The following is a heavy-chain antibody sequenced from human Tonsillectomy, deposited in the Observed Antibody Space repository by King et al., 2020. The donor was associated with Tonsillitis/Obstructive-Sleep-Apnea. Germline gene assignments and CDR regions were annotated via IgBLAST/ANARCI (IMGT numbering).Heavy chain of an antibody. CDR3: AGHKGIAVANP. V-gene: IGHV4-34*01. CDR2: INHSGST. D-gene: IGHD6-19*01. J-gene: IGHJ5*02. Sequence: VQLQQWGAGLLKPSETLSLTCAVYGGSFSSYYWSWIRQPPGKGLEWIGKINHSGSTTYNPSLKSRVTISVDTSKNQFSLKLSSVTAADTAVYYCAGHKGIAVANPWGQGTLVTVSS. CDR1: GGSFSSYY.